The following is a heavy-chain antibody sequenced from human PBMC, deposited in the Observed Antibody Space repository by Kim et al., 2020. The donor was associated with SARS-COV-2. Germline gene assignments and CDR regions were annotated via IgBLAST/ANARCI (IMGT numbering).Heavy chain of an antibody. Sequence: GGSLRLSCAASGFTFSSYAMHWVRQAPGKGLEWVAVISYDGSNKYYADSVKGRFTISRDNSKNTLYLQMNSLRAEDTAVYYCARAFGGSYYYFDYWGQGTLVTVSS. CDR1: GFTFSSYA. D-gene: IGHD1-26*01. CDR3: ARAFGGSYYYFDY. CDR2: ISYDGSNK. J-gene: IGHJ4*02. V-gene: IGHV3-30-3*01.